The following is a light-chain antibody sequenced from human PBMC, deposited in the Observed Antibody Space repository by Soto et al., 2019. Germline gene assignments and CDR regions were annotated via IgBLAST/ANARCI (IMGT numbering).Light chain of an antibody. J-gene: IGKJ1*01. CDR3: QVYHRHWS. CDR1: QSISNW. CDR2: DAS. Sequence: DIQMTQSPSSLSASVGDRVTITCRASQSISNWLAWYQQKPGKAPKVLIYDASSLKSGVPSRFSGSGSEAEYTLTISSLQPDDIATYYGQVYHRHWSCGDGTKVDIK. V-gene: IGKV1-5*01.